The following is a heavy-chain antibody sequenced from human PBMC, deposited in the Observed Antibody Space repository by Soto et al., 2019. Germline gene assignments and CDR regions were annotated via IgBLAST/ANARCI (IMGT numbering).Heavy chain of an antibody. CDR1: DYSITSHSYY. CDR2: THHTGTT. D-gene: IGHD3-9*01. CDR3: ARALGEQRNPYFVGFDS. J-gene: IGHJ4*02. V-gene: IGHV4-39*01. Sequence: XETLYLTCTVTDYSITSHSYYWGWIRQSPGRGMQWIGTTHHTGTTSYNPSLQSRATIAIDASKNQMFLKLISVTAADTAVYYCARALGEQRNPYFVGFDSWGQGTQVTVS.